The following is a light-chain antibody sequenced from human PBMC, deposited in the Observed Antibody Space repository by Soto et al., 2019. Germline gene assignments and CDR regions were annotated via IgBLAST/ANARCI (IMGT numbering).Light chain of an antibody. Sequence: EVVLTQSPATLSLSPGEKAILSCRASQDINTYLGWYQQKPGQPPRLLIYDASNRASGIPARFSGSGSGTDFTLTIDTLESEDFAVYYCQQFGSSPRTFGQGTKVEIK. J-gene: IGKJ1*01. CDR3: QQFGSSPRT. V-gene: IGKV3-11*01. CDR2: DAS. CDR1: QDINTY.